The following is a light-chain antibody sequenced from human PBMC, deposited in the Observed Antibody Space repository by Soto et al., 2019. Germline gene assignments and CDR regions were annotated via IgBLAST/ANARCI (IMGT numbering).Light chain of an antibody. CDR2: DVT. CDR3: CSYAGSVTWV. J-gene: IGLJ3*02. V-gene: IGLV2-11*01. Sequence: QSALTQPRSVSGSPGQSVTISCSGTSSDLGGYNYVSWYQHHPGKAPKLMIYDVTLRPSGVPDRFSCSKSGNTASLTISGLQAEDEADYYCCSYAGSVTWVFGGGTKVTVL. CDR1: SSDLGGYNY.